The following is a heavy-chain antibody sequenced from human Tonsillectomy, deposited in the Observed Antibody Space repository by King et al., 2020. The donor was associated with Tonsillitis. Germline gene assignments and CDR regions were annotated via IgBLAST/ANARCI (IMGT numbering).Heavy chain of an antibody. Sequence: QLVQSGAEVKKPGASVKVSCKASGYTFTNYYMYWVRQAPGQGLEWMGIINPSGGSTSYAQKFQGRVTMTRDTSTSTVYMEVSSLRFEDTAVYYCARDPPYDSSGYDYWGRGTLVTVSS. CDR2: INPSGGST. V-gene: IGHV1-46*01. CDR3: ARDPPYDSSGYDY. D-gene: IGHD3-22*01. CDR1: GYTFTNYY. J-gene: IGHJ4*02.